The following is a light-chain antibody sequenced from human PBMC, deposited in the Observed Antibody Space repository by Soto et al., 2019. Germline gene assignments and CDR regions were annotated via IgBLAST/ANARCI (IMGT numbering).Light chain of an antibody. CDR1: QSISNW. CDR2: EAS. CDR3: QQYNSYSEE. J-gene: IGKJ1*01. Sequence: IQMTHSPSTLSAFVGDRVTITVRASQSISNWLAWYQQKPGKAPQLLIYEASNLESGVPSRFSGSGSGTEFTLTISSLQPDDFATYYCQQYNSYSEEFGQGTKVDIK. V-gene: IGKV1-5*03.